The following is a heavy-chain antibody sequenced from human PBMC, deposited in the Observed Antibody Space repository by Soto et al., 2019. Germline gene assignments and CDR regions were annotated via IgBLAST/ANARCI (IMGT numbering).Heavy chain of an antibody. CDR2: IKSKSDGGTA. D-gene: IGHD3-3*01. J-gene: IGHJ4*02. CDR3: TTTRTY. CDR1: GFTFGSTW. Sequence: GGSLRLSCATSGFTFGSTWMNWVRQAPGKGLEWVGRIKSKSDGGTADLAAPVKGRFTISRDDSENTLYLQMNSLRTEDTAVYYCTTTRTYWGQGAQVTVSS. V-gene: IGHV3-15*07.